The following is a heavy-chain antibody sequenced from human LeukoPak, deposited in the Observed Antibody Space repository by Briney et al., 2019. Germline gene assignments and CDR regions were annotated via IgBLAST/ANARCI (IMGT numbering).Heavy chain of an antibody. CDR3: ARGLCWGSIDYFDY. J-gene: IGHJ4*02. CDR1: GGSISSYY. D-gene: IGHD2-21*01. Sequence: PSETLSLTCTVSGGSISSYYWSWIRQPPGKGLEWIGYIYYSGSTNYNPSLKSRVTISIGTSKSHFSLKLTSVTAADTAVYYCARGLCWGSIDYFDYWGQGTLVTVSS. V-gene: IGHV4-59*01. CDR2: IYYSGST.